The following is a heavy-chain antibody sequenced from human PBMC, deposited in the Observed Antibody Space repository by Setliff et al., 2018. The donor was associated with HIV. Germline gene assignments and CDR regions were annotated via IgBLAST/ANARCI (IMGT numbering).Heavy chain of an antibody. D-gene: IGHD3-3*01. V-gene: IGHV3-23*01. CDR1: GFTFSNYA. CDR3: ARVFQSYFFDF. Sequence: PGGSLRLSCAASGFTFSNYAMSWVRQAPGEGLEWVSAILSTGEKYYADSVKGRFTISRDKSKNTLYLQMNSLRTEDTAVYYCARVFQSYFFDFWGQGTLVTVSS. J-gene: IGHJ4*02. CDR2: ILSTGEK.